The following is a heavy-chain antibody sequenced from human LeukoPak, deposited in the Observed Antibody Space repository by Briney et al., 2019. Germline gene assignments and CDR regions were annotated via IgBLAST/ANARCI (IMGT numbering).Heavy chain of an antibody. CDR2: IYYSGST. J-gene: IGHJ3*02. CDR3: ARDAGSYEDAFDI. CDR1: GESFSGYF. D-gene: IGHD3-10*01. V-gene: IGHV4-30-4*08. Sequence: SETLSLTCAVYGESFSGYFWNWIRQPPGKGLEWIGYIYYSGSTYYNPSLKSRVTISVDTSKNQFSLKLSSVTAADTAVYYCARDAGSYEDAFDIWGQGTMVTVSS.